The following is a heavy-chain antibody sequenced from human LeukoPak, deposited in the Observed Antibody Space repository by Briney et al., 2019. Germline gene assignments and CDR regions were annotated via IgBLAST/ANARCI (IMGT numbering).Heavy chain of an antibody. J-gene: IGHJ4*02. D-gene: IGHD6-19*01. V-gene: IGHV4-39*01. CDR1: GGTINSGVYY. CDR3: ARQVVAVAGTGYFDY. Sequence: SETLSLTCTVSGGTINSGVYYWSWIRQYPGKGLEWIGSIFYSGSPYYNASLKSRGTISVDTSKNQFTLKLNSVTAADTAGYFCARQVVAVAGTGYFDYWGQGTLVTVSS. CDR2: IFYSGSP.